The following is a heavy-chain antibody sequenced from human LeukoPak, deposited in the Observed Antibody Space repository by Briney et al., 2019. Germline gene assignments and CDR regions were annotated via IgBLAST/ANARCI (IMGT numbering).Heavy chain of an antibody. Sequence: PSETLSLTCAVYGGSFSGYYWSWIRQPAGKGLEWIGRIYSIESTNYNPSLKSRVTMSVDTSKNQFSLKLSSVTAADTAVYYCARGPMSSGYYSVDYWGQGTLVTVSS. CDR2: IYSIEST. CDR1: GGSFSGYY. D-gene: IGHD3-22*01. V-gene: IGHV4-59*10. CDR3: ARGPMSSGYYSVDY. J-gene: IGHJ4*02.